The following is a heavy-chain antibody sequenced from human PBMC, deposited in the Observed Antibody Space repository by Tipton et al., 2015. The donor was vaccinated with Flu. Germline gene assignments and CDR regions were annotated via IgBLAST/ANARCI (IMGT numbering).Heavy chain of an antibody. CDR2: ISTSGSTI. V-gene: IGHV3-48*03. Sequence: SLRLSCAASGFTFSSYEVIWVRQAPGKGLEWVSYISTSGSTIYYADSVKGRFTISRDNAKNSLYLQMNSLRAEDAAVYYCAREGIVGAPLDLWGPGTLVTASS. D-gene: IGHD1-26*01. J-gene: IGHJ2*01. CDR1: GFTFSSYE. CDR3: AREGIVGAPLDL.